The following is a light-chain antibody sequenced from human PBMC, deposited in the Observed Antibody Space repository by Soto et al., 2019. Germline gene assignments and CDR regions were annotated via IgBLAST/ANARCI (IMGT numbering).Light chain of an antibody. CDR2: GAS. CDR1: LGISIN. J-gene: IGKJ1*01. Sequence: EIVLTQSPSTLSLSPGERATLSCRASLGISINLAWYQQRPGQAPRLLIYGASTRATGVPTRFSGSGSGTEFTLTISSLQSEDLAVYHCQQYNKWPQTFGQGTKVDIK. CDR3: QQYNKWPQT. V-gene: IGKV3-15*01.